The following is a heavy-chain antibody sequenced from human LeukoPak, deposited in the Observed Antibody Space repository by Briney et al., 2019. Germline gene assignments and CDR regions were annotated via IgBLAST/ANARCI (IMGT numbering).Heavy chain of an antibody. J-gene: IGHJ4*02. V-gene: IGHV4-39*01. CDR2: IYYTGYT. CDR3: PNAPTFYDPGVFAS. CDR1: GGSVSTSNHY. Sequence: SETLSLTCTVYGGSVSTSNHYWGWIRQPPGQGLEWIGTIYYTGYTYYNPSLKSRLVISVDTSKNQFSLKLSSVTAADTALYYCPNAPTFYDPGVFASWGQGTLVTVSS. D-gene: IGHD3-16*01.